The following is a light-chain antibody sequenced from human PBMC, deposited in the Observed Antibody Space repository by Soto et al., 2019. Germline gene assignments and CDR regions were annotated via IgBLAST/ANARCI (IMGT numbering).Light chain of an antibody. CDR2: EVT. J-gene: IGLJ2*01. CDR3: SSYAGSKNLV. V-gene: IGLV2-8*01. CDR1: SSDVGGYNY. Sequence: QSVLTQSPSASGSPGQSVTISCTRTSSDVGGYNYVSWYQQHPGKAPKLMIYEVTKRPSGVPDRFSASKSGNTASLTVSGLQAEDEADYYCSSYAGSKNLVFGGGTKLTVL.